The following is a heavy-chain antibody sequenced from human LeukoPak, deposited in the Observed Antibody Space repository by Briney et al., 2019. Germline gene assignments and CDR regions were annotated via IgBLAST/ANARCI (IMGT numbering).Heavy chain of an antibody. CDR3: AREIHFDSSGQRTLHAFDI. V-gene: IGHV4-59*12. J-gene: IGHJ3*02. Sequence: SETLSLTCTVSGGSISSYYWNWIRQPPGKGLEWIGYIFYSGRTNYNPSLKSRVTISVDTSKNWFSLRLTSVTAADTAVYYCAREIHFDSSGQRTLHAFDIWGQGTMVTVSS. D-gene: IGHD3-22*01. CDR2: IFYSGRT. CDR1: GGSISSYY.